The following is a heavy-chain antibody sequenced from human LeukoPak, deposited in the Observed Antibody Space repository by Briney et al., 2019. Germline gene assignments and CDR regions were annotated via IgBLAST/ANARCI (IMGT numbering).Heavy chain of an antibody. CDR3: ARDGTAAGLYFDL. J-gene: IGHJ4*01. Sequence: GGSLRLSCAVSGFTFTDYWMNWVRQAPGKELEWVASIRQDGSEKTYVDSVKGRFTISRDNTKNSLSLQLNSLRVEGTAVYYCARDGTAAGLYFDLWGQGTLVTVSS. D-gene: IGHD6-13*01. CDR1: GFTFTDYW. V-gene: IGHV3-7*01. CDR2: IRQDGSEK.